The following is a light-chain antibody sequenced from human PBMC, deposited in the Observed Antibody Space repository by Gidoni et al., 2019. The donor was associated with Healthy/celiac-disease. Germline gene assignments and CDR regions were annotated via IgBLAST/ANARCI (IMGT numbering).Light chain of an antibody. CDR3: QQSYSTPWT. CDR1: QSISSY. Sequence: DIQMTQSPSSLSASVGDRVTITCRASQSISSYLNWYQQKPGKAPKLLIYAASSLQSGVPSRFSGSGSGTDFTLTISSLQPEDFATYYCQQSYSTPWTFXQXTKMKSN. J-gene: IGKJ1*01. CDR2: AAS. V-gene: IGKV1-39*01.